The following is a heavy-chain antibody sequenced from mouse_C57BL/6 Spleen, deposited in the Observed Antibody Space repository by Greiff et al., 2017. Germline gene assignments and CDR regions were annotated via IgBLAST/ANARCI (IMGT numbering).Heavy chain of an antibody. D-gene: IGHD2-5*01. J-gene: IGHJ4*01. Sequence: QVQLKQSGAELVKPGASVKLSCKASGYTFTSYWMQWVKQRPGQGLEWIGEIDPSDSYTNYNQKFKGKATLTVDTSSSTAYMQLSSLTSEDSAVYYCARGNSNYGSYWGQGTSVTVSS. V-gene: IGHV1-50*01. CDR1: GYTFTSYW. CDR2: IDPSDSYT. CDR3: ARGNSNYGSY.